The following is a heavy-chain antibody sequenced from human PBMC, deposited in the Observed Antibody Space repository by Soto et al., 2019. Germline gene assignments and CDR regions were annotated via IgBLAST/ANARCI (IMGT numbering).Heavy chain of an antibody. Sequence: QVQLVASGGGVVQPGRSLRLSCAASGFTFSSYGMHWVRQAPGKGLEWVAVIWYDGSNKYYADSVKGRFTISRDNSKNTLYLQMNSLRAEDTAVYYCARDIAAAGTSYYYYGMDVWGQGTTVTVSS. CDR3: ARDIAAAGTSYYYYGMDV. V-gene: IGHV3-33*01. J-gene: IGHJ6*02. CDR1: GFTFSSYG. CDR2: IWYDGSNK. D-gene: IGHD6-13*01.